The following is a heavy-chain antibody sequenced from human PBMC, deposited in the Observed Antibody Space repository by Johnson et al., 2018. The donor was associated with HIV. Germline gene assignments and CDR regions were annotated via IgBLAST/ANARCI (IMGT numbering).Heavy chain of an antibody. D-gene: IGHD6-6*01. CDR2: ISYDGSNK. CDR3: AREGWQLVPLRGAFDI. J-gene: IGHJ3*02. Sequence: QVQLVESGGGVVQPGRSLRLSCAASGFTFSSYGMHWVRQAPGKGLEWVAVISYDGSNKYYADSVKGRFTISRDNSRNTLFLQMGSLGAEDTAVYYCAREGWQLVPLRGAFDIWGQGTMVTVSS. V-gene: IGHV3-30*19. CDR1: GFTFSSYG.